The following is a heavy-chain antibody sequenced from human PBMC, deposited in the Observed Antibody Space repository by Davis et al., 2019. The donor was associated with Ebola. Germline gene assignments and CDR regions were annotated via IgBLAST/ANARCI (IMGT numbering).Heavy chain of an antibody. V-gene: IGHV3-7*03. CDR2: IKQDGSEK. Sequence: GESLKISCAASGFTFSNAWMSWVRQAPGQGLEWVANIKQDGSEKYYVDSVKGRFTISRDNAKNSLYLQMNSLRAEDTAVYYCAKDKSSSWYRGYFDYWGQGTLVTVSS. CDR3: AKDKSSSWYRGYFDY. D-gene: IGHD6-13*01. J-gene: IGHJ4*02. CDR1: GFTFSNAW.